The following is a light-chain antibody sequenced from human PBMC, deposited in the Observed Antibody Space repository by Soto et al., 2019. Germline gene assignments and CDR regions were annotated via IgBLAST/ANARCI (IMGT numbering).Light chain of an antibody. J-gene: IGKJ5*01. CDR1: QSVSSN. Sequence: EIVMTQAPATLSVSPGERATLSCRASQSVSSNLAWYQQKPAQAPRLLIYGASTRATGIPARFSGSGSGTEFTPTISSLQSGDFAVYYCQQYNNWPITFGQGTRLEIK. V-gene: IGKV3-15*01. CDR3: QQYNNWPIT. CDR2: GAS.